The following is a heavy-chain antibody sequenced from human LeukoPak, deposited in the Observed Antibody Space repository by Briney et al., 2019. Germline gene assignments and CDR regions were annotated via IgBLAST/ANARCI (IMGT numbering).Heavy chain of an antibody. CDR3: AKAVAGQHFDY. CDR2: ISWNSGSI. Sequence: GGSLRLSCAASGFTFDDYAMHWVRQAPGKGLEWVSGISWNSGSIGYADSVKGRFTISRDNAKNPLYLQMNSLRAEDTALYYCAKAVAGQHFDYWGQGTLVTVSS. V-gene: IGHV3-9*01. CDR1: GFTFDDYA. D-gene: IGHD6-19*01. J-gene: IGHJ4*02.